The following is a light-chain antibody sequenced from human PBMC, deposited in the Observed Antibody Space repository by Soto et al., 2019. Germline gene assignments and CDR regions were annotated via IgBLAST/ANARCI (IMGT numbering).Light chain of an antibody. CDR3: QQRSNWPSIS. Sequence: IELTQSQPTLSLSPGDGAPVSCRASKRVSSSYLAWYQHKPGQAPRLLIYDASSRATDIPARFSGSGSGTDFTLTISSLEPEDFAIYYCQQRSNWPSISYGQGTRLEIK. J-gene: IGKJ5*01. CDR2: DAS. CDR1: KRVSSSY. V-gene: IGKV3D-20*02.